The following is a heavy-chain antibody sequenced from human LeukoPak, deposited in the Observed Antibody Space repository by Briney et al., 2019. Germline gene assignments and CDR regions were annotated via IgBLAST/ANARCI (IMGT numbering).Heavy chain of an antibody. D-gene: IGHD3-22*01. V-gene: IGHV4-61*05. CDR1: GGSISSSSYY. J-gene: IGHJ4*02. Sequence: SETLSLTCTVSGGSISSSSYYWGWIRQHPGKGLEWIGYIYYSGSTNYNPSLKSRVTISVDTSKNQFSLKLSSVTAADTAVYYCARGRVYDSSGYYQNWGQGTLVTVSS. CDR2: IYYSGST. CDR3: ARGRVYDSSGYYQN.